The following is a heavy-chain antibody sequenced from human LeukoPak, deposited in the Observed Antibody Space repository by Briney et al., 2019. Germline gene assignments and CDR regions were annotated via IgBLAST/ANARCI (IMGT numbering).Heavy chain of an antibody. CDR1: GLTFNNYA. V-gene: IGHV3-23*01. Sequence: GGSLRLSCAVSGLTFNNYAMSWVRQAPGKGLEWVSAISKSGDHTYYAASAKGRFTIYRDNSKNTQYLQMNSLRAEDTAVYYCARPKLMTTVTSMVYWGQGTLVTVSS. CDR3: ARPKLMTTVTSMVY. CDR2: ISKSGDHT. J-gene: IGHJ4*02. D-gene: IGHD4-17*01.